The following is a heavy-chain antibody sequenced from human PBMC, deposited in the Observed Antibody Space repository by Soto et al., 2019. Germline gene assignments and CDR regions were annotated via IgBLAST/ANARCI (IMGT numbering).Heavy chain of an antibody. CDR1: GGSISSYY. CDR3: ARQRNYDYIWGSSYYFDY. Sequence: SETLSLTCTVSGGSISSYYWSWIRQPPGKGLEWIGYIYYSGSTNYNPSLKSRVNISVDTSKNHLSLKMSSVTAADTAVYYFARQRNYDYIWGSSYYFDYWGQGTLVTVSS. D-gene: IGHD3-16*01. CDR2: IYYSGST. V-gene: IGHV4-59*08. J-gene: IGHJ4*02.